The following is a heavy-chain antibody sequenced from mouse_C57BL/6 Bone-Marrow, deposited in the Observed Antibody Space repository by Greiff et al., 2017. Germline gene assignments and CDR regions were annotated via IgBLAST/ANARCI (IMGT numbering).Heavy chain of an antibody. CDR2: IYPSDSET. J-gene: IGHJ2*01. CDR3: ARKGLYGSRRYYFDD. CDR1: GYTFTSYW. D-gene: IGHD1-1*01. V-gene: IGHV1-61*01. Sequence: QVQLQQPGAELVRPGSSVKLSCKASGYTFTSYWMDWVKQRPGQGLEWIGNIYPSDSETHYNQKFKDKATLTVDKSSSTAYMQLSSLTSEDSAVYNCARKGLYGSRRYYFDDWGQGTTLTVSS.